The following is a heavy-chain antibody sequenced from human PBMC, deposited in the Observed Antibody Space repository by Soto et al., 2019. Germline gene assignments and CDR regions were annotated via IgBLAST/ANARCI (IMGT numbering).Heavy chain of an antibody. J-gene: IGHJ4*02. Sequence: EVQLVESGGGLVKPGGYLRVSCAASGFTFSDAWMNWVRQAPGRGLEWVGRIKSKSVGGAIEYAAHVRGRFTISRDDSKDTVFLQMDILRTEDTDVYFCATDQGAITTFGGVVPFFDYWGLGTRVTVSS. V-gene: IGHV3-15*07. CDR3: ATDQGAITTFGGVVPFFDY. CDR2: IKSKSVGGAI. D-gene: IGHD3-3*01. CDR1: GFTFSDAW.